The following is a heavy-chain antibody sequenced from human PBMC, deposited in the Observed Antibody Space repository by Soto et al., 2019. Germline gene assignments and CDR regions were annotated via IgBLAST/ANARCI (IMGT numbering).Heavy chain of an antibody. CDR1: GFTFSSYA. CDR3: ARDLALAGNY. V-gene: IGHV3-21*01. CDR2: ISSTSSYT. J-gene: IGHJ4*02. Sequence: VGSLRLSCAASGFTFSSYAMNWVRQTQEKGLEWVSSISSTSSYTHYSDSVKGRFTISRDNANNSLFLQMNSLRAEDTATYYCARDLALAGNYWGQGVLVTVSS. D-gene: IGHD6-19*01.